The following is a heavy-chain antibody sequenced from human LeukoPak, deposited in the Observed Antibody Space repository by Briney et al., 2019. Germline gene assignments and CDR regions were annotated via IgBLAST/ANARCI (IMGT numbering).Heavy chain of an antibody. J-gene: IGHJ4*02. D-gene: IGHD4-17*01. CDR1: GFSFSSYE. CDR3: ARDGRYGDYVRLDY. V-gene: IGHV3-48*02. Sequence: GGALRLSCAASGFSFSSYEMNWVRQAPGKGLEWVSYISSSSSTIYYADSVKGRFTISRDNAKNSLYLQMNSLRDEDTAVYYCARDGRYGDYVRLDYWGQGTLVTVSS. CDR2: ISSSSSTI.